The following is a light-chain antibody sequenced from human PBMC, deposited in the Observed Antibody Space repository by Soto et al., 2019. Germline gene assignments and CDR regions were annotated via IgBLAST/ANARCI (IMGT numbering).Light chain of an antibody. CDR1: QSVSSSY. Sequence: EIWLTQAPDTLSLSPGERATLSCRASQSVSSSYLVWYQQRPGQPPRLLIYGTSTRAAGISDRFSGSGSGTDFTLTIYRLEPGDSAVYYCQQYGTSPLTFGGGTKVDIK. V-gene: IGKV3-20*01. CDR3: QQYGTSPLT. CDR2: GTS. J-gene: IGKJ4*01.